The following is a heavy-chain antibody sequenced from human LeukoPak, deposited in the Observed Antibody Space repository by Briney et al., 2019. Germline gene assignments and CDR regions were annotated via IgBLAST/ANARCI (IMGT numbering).Heavy chain of an antibody. CDR2: IYYSGST. Sequence: SETLSLTCTVSGGSISSYYWSWIRQPPGKGLEWIGYIYYSGSTNYNPSLKSRVTISVDTSKNQFSLRLSSVTAADTAVYYCARDFETNLDYWGQGTLVTVSS. CDR3: ARDFETNLDY. CDR1: GGSISSYY. J-gene: IGHJ4*02. V-gene: IGHV4-59*01. D-gene: IGHD5-24*01.